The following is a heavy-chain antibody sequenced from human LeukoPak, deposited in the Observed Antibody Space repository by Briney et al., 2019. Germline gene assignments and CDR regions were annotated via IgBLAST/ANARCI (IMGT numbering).Heavy chain of an antibody. D-gene: IGHD4-17*01. V-gene: IGHV4-30-4*01. Sequence: SQTLSLTCTVSGGSISSGDYYWSWIRQPPGKGLEWIGYIYYSGSTYYNPSLKSRVTISVDTSKNQFSLKLSSVTAADTAVYYCARAHMTTVTTGWFDPWGQGTLVTVSS. CDR1: GGSISSGDYY. J-gene: IGHJ5*02. CDR3: ARAHMTTVTTGWFDP. CDR2: IYYSGST.